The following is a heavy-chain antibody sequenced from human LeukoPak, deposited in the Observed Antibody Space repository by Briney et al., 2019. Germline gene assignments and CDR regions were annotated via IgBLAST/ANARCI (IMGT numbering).Heavy chain of an antibody. CDR2: ISYDGSNK. Sequence: GGSLRLSCAASGFTFSGYAMHWVRQAPGKGLEWVAVISYDGSNKYYADSVKGRFTISRDNSKNTLYLQMNSLRAEDTAVYYCARIASYDSSGYIFDYWGQGTLVTVSS. J-gene: IGHJ4*02. CDR3: ARIASYDSSGYIFDY. V-gene: IGHV3-30-3*01. CDR1: GFTFSGYA. D-gene: IGHD3-22*01.